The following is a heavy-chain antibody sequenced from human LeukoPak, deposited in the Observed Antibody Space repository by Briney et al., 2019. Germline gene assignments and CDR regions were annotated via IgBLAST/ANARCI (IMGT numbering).Heavy chain of an antibody. J-gene: IGHJ4*02. V-gene: IGHV4-39*01. Sequence: SETLSLTCTVSGGSINTSSYYWGWIRQPPGKGLEWIGSIYYSGYTYYNPSLKSRITMSVDTPKNQFSLKLSSVTAADTAVYYCASRSRVDTALVPFDFWGQGTLVTVSS. CDR3: ASRSRVDTALVPFDF. CDR2: IYYSGYT. D-gene: IGHD5-18*01. CDR1: GGSINTSSYY.